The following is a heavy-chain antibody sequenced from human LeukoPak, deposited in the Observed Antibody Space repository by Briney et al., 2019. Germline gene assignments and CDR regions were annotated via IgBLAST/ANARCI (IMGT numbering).Heavy chain of an antibody. CDR2: FSATDGSA. CDR1: GITVNNYG. D-gene: IGHD6-13*01. Sequence: GGSLRLSCAASGITVNNYGMTWVRQDPGKGLECVSAFSATDGSAQYADSVRGRFSISRDNSKNSLYLQMNSLGDEDTAVYFCAKARVAAAGTGAFDVWGQGTTVTVSS. J-gene: IGHJ3*01. V-gene: IGHV3-23*01. CDR3: AKARVAAAGTGAFDV.